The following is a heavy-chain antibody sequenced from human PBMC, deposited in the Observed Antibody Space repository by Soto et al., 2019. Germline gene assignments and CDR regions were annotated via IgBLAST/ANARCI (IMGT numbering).Heavy chain of an antibody. CDR2: MNPNSGNT. CDR1: GYTFTSYD. V-gene: IGHV1-8*01. J-gene: IGHJ5*02. CDR3: ARGGGISSSLKNWFDP. D-gene: IGHD6-6*01. Sequence: QVQLVQSGAEVKKPGASVKVSCKASGYTFTSYDINWVRQATGQGLEWMGWMNPNSGNTGYAQKFQGRVTMTRNTSIRTAYRGLSSRGSGDTAVYYCARGGGISSSLKNWFDPWGQGTLVTVSS.